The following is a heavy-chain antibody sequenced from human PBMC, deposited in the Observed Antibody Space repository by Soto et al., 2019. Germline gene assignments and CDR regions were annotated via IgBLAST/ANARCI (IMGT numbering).Heavy chain of an antibody. CDR1: GYTFTSYG. V-gene: IGHV1-18*01. CDR3: ARMGDVYYYYYGIDV. CDR2: INGYNGNT. Sequence: QVQLVQSGAEVKKPGASVKVSCKASGYTFTSYGISWVRQAPGQGLEWMGWINGYNGNTNYAQKLQGRVTLSTDTSTSRAYMEMRSLSSDDSGVYYCARMGDVYYYYYGIDVWGQGTTVTVSS. J-gene: IGHJ6*02. D-gene: IGHD3-16*01.